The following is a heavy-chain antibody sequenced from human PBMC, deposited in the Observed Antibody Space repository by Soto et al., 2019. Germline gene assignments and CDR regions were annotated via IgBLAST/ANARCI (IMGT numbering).Heavy chain of an antibody. CDR2: IHFSGET. CDR3: ARDQGGDLDY. Sequence: QVQLQESGPGLMKPSQTLSLTCTVSGASIGRGGYYWTWSRQHPGKALEWMGHIHFSGETKYNPALMGRLTMSIDTSTKQFSLNPAAVTAADTAMYYCARDQGGDLDYWGQGTLVTVSS. V-gene: IGHV4-31*03. J-gene: IGHJ4*02. CDR1: GASIGRGGYY. D-gene: IGHD2-21*01.